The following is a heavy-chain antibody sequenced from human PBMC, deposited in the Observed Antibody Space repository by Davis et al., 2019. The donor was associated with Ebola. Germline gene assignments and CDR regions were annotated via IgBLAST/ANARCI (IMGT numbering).Heavy chain of an antibody. D-gene: IGHD3-16*01. J-gene: IGHJ4*02. Sequence: GESLKISCAASGFSFGDHFMTWVRQAPGKGLEWVANIQKDGSDIAYADSVKGRFTISRDNTKNSLYLQMNSLRAEDTAVYYCAGGVTTFREAGVGYWGQGTLVTVSS. V-gene: IGHV3-7*05. CDR1: GFSFGDHF. CDR3: AGGVTTFREAGVGY. CDR2: IQKDGSDI.